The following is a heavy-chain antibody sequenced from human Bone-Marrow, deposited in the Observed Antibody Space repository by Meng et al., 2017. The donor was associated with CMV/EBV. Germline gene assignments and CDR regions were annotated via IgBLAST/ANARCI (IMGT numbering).Heavy chain of an antibody. V-gene: IGHV1-46*01. J-gene: IGHJ5*02. D-gene: IGHD2-2*01. CDR3: ARSPYCSSTSCSRGWFDP. Sequence: ASVKVSCKASGYTFTSYGISWVRQAPGQGLEWMGIINPSGGSTSYAQKFQGRVTMTRDTSTSTVYMELSSLRSEDTAVYYCARSPYCSSTSCSRGWFDPWGQGTLVTVSS. CDR1: GYTFTSYG. CDR2: INPSGGST.